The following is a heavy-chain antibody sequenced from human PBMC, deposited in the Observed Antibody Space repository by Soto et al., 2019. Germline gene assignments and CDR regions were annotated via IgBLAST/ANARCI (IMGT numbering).Heavy chain of an antibody. D-gene: IGHD2-21*02. CDR3: ARARIVVVTATGSAFDY. J-gene: IGHJ4*02. CDR2: IIPIFGTA. V-gene: IGHV1-69*13. Sequence: SVKVSCKASGGTFSSYAISWVRQAPGQGLEWMGGIIPIFGTANYAQKLQGRVTITADESTSTAYMELSSLRSEDTAVYYCARARIVVVTATGSAFDYWGQGTLVTVSS. CDR1: GGTFSSYA.